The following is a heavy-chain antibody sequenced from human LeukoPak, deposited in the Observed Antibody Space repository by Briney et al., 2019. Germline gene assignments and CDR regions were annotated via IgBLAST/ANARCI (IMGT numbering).Heavy chain of an antibody. D-gene: IGHD6-13*01. CDR1: GGSISSYY. J-gene: IGHJ4*02. CDR3: ARENRWSSSWYPFGPFDY. CDR2: IYTSGST. V-gene: IGHV4-4*07. Sequence: SETLSLTCSVSGGSISSYYWSWIRQPAGKGLEWIGRIYTSGSTNYNPSLKSRVTMSVDTSKNQFSLKLSSVTAADTAVYYCARENRWSSSWYPFGPFDYWGQGTLVTVSS.